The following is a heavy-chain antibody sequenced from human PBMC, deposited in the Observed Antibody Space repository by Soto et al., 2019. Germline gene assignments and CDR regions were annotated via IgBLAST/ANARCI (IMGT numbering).Heavy chain of an antibody. J-gene: IGHJ4*02. CDR3: AKDLQSSGPGDY. CDR1: GFTFSNYG. CDR2: ISYDGSNK. D-gene: IGHD6-19*01. V-gene: IGHV3-30*18. Sequence: QVQLVESGGGVVQPGRSLRLSCAASGFTFSNYGLHWVRQAPGTGLEWVAVISYDGSNKYYADSVKGRFTISRDNSKNTLYVQMNSLRAEDTAVDYCAKDLQSSGPGDYWGQGTLVTVSS.